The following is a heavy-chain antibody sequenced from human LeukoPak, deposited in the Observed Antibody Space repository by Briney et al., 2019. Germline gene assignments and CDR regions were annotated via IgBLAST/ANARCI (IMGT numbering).Heavy chain of an antibody. CDR1: GGSISSGGYS. V-gene: IGHV4-30-2*01. CDR3: ARGTPITMIVVVITDDAFDI. J-gene: IGHJ3*02. D-gene: IGHD3-22*01. CDR2: IYHSGST. Sequence: SETLSLTCAVSGGSISSGGYSWSWIRQPPGKGLEWIGYIYHSGSTNYNPSLKSRVTISVDTSKNQFSLKLSSVTAADTAVYYCARGTPITMIVVVITDDAFDIWGQGTMVTVSS.